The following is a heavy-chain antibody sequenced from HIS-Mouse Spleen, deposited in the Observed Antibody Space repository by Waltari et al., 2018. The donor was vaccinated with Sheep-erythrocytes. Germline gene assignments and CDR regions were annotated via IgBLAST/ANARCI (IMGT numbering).Heavy chain of an antibody. V-gene: IGHV3-21*01. D-gene: IGHD4-17*01. CDR3: ARVAAVTTYYFDY. J-gene: IGHJ4*02. Sequence: EVQLVESGGGLVKPGGSVGLPCAALGFTFRSYSMNRVGRAPGKGLEWVSSISSSSSYIYYADSVKGRFTISRDNAKNSLYLQMNSLRAEDTAVYYCARVAAVTTYYFDYWGQGTLVTVSS. CDR1: GFTFRSYS. CDR2: ISSSSSYI.